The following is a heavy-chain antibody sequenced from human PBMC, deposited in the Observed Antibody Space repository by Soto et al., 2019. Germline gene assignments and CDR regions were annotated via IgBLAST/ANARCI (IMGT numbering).Heavy chain of an antibody. CDR3: ARALAAAGPFDC. V-gene: IGHV1-18*01. CDR1: GYTFTNYA. J-gene: IGHJ4*02. CDR2: ISAYNGNT. Sequence: QVQLVQSGAEVKKPGASVKVSCKASGYTFTNYAFSWVRQAPGQGLEWMGWISAYNGNTNYPQKLQGRVTITTDTSTSTAYMELRSLRSDDTAVYYCARALAAAGPFDCWGQGTLVTVSS. D-gene: IGHD6-13*01.